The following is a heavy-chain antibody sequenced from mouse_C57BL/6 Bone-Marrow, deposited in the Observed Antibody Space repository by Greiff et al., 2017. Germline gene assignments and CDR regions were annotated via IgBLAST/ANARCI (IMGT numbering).Heavy chain of an antibody. CDR3: ARPRYYGSSYDYAMDY. V-gene: IGHV4-1*01. Sequence: EVKLQESGGGLVQPGGSLKLSCAASGIDFSRYWMSWVRRAPGKGLEWIGEINPDSSTINYAPSLKDKFIISRDNAKNTLYLQMSKVRSEDTALYYCARPRYYGSSYDYAMDYWGQGTSVTVSS. CDR1: GIDFSRYW. D-gene: IGHD1-1*01. CDR2: INPDSSTI. J-gene: IGHJ4*01.